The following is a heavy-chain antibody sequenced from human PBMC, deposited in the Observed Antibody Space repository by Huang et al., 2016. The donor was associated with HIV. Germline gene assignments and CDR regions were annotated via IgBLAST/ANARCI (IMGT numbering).Heavy chain of an antibody. V-gene: IGHV3-30*18. J-gene: IGHJ4*02. CDR2: ISYDGSSK. D-gene: IGHD1-26*01. Sequence: QVQLVESGGGVVQPGRSLSLSCAAFGFTFNKFEMHWVRQAPGKGLEWVAIISYDGSSKYHADSVKGRFTISRDNSKNTVYLQMNSLRVEDTAVYYCAKDGRGSGTYYDYFEYWGQGTLVTVSS. CDR1: GFTFNKFE. CDR3: AKDGRGSGTYYDYFEY.